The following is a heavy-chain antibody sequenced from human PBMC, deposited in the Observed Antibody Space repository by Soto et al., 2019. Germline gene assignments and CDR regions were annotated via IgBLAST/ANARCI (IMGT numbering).Heavy chain of an antibody. D-gene: IGHD3-3*01. Sequence: GGSLRLSCAASGFTFSSYWTHWVRQAPGKGLVWVSRINSDGSSTSYAESVKGRFTISRDDAKNTLYLQMNSLRAEDTAVYYCASMYYDFWSGYSGMDVWGQGTTVTVSS. CDR3: ASMYYDFWSGYSGMDV. CDR2: INSDGSST. V-gene: IGHV3-74*01. CDR1: GFTFSSYW. J-gene: IGHJ6*02.